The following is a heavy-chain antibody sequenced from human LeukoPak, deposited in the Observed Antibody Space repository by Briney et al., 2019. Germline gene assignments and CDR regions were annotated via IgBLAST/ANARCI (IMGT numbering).Heavy chain of an antibody. J-gene: IGHJ4*02. D-gene: IGHD7-27*01. CDR3: GSSLGPLTEY. CDR1: GFPFNSYW. CDR2: INSDGVAT. Sequence: GSLRLSCVASGFPFNSYWMHWVRQTPGKGLVWVSRINSDGVATSYADSVEGRFTISRDNAKNTLYLQMNGLRVEDTAVYFCGSSLGPLTEYWGQGTLVTVSS. V-gene: IGHV3-74*01.